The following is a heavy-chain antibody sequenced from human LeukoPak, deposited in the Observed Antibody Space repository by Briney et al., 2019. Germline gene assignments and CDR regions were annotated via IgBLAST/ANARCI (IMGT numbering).Heavy chain of an antibody. CDR3: ARRHSISWFSDY. CDR2: INYSGST. CDR1: GDSISTDSYY. V-gene: IGHV4-39*01. Sequence: SETLSLTCTVSGDSISTDSYYWRWIRQPPGKGLEWIGSINYSGSTYYNPSLKSRITISVDTSKNQFSLKLSSVTASDTAIYYGARRHSISWFSDYWGQGTLVTVSS. J-gene: IGHJ4*02. D-gene: IGHD6-13*01.